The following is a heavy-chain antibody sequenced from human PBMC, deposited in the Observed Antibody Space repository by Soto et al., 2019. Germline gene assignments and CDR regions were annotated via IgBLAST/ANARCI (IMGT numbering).Heavy chain of an antibody. CDR3: AHYVSASPAGWFDP. CDR2: IYWDDDN. D-gene: IGHD3-10*01. CDR1: GFSLSTTGEA. Sequence: QITLKESGPALVKRTKTLTLTCTFPGFSLSTTGEAVGWIRQPPGEALEWLALIYWDDDNRYNPTLKTRLTIATDAPKHHVVLTLANRDPVDTATYYCAHYVSASPAGWFDPWGQGILVTVSS. V-gene: IGHV2-5*02. J-gene: IGHJ5*02.